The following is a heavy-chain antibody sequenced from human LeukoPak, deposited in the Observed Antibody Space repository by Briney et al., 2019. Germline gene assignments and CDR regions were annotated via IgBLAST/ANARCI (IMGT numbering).Heavy chain of an antibody. D-gene: IGHD2-2*01. V-gene: IGHV1-69*05. CDR2: IIPIFGTA. Sequence: SVKVSCKASGGTFSSYAISWVRQAPGQGLEWMGRIIPIFGTANYAQKFQGRVTITTDESTSTAYMELSSLRSEDTVVYYCARAGVPAASEMDYWGQGTLVTVSS. J-gene: IGHJ4*02. CDR1: GGTFSSYA. CDR3: ARAGVPAASEMDY.